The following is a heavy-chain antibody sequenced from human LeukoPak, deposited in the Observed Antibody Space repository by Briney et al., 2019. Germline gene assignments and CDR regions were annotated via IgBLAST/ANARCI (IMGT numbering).Heavy chain of an antibody. CDR3: ARDGAFDI. V-gene: IGHV4-59*08. CDR2: ISNSGSA. D-gene: IGHD5-24*01. J-gene: IGHJ3*02. CDR1: AGSISSYY. Sequence: KPSETLSLTCTVSAGSISSYYWSWIRQPPGKGLEWIGYISNSGSAYYNPSLKSRVTISVDTSKNQFSLHLKFVTAADTALYYCARDGAFDIWGQGTMVTVSS.